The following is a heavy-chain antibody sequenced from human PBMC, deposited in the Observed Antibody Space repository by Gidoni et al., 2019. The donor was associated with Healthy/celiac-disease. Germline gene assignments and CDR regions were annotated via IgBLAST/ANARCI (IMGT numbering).Heavy chain of an antibody. Sequence: EVQLLESGGGLVQPGGSLRLSCAASGFTLSSYAMSWVRQAPGKGLEWVSAISGSGGSTYYADSVKGRFTISRDNSKNTLYLQMNSLRAEDTAVYYCAKDYFRGPPYYYYMDVWGKGTTVTVSS. V-gene: IGHV3-23*01. D-gene: IGHD3-10*01. CDR2: ISGSGGST. CDR3: AKDYFRGPPYYYYMDV. CDR1: GFTLSSYA. J-gene: IGHJ6*03.